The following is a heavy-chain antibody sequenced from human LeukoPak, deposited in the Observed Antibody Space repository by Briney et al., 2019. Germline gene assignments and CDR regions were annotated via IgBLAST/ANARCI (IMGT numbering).Heavy chain of an antibody. D-gene: IGHD4-17*01. CDR1: GGSISSYY. J-gene: IGHJ4*02. CDR3: ARGVRYGEHYYFDY. CDR2: IYYSGST. Sequence: SETLSLTCTVSGGSISSYYWSWIRQPPGKGLEWIGYIYYSGSTNYNPSLKSRVTISVDTSKYQFSLKLSSVTAADTAVYYCARGVRYGEHYYFDYWGQGTLVTVSS. V-gene: IGHV4-59*01.